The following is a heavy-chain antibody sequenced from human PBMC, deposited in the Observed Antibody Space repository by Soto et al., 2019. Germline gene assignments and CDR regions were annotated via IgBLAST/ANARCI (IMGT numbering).Heavy chain of an antibody. CDR3: ARDLLPMTGTSNDAFVI. CDR1: GGSISSGDYY. D-gene: IGHD1-7*01. V-gene: IGHV4-61*08. CDR2: INHSGST. J-gene: IGHJ3*02. Sequence: PSETLSLTCTVSGGSISSGDYYWSWIRQPPGKGLEWIGEINHSGSTNYNPSLKSRVTISVDTSKNQFSLKLTSLTAADTAVYYCARDLLPMTGTSNDAFVIWGQGTTVTVSS.